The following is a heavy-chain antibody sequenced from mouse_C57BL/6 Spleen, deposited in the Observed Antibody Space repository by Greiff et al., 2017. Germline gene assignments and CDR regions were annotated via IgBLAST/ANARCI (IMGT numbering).Heavy chain of an antibody. CDR1: GFTFSDYY. Sequence: EVQRVESEGGLVQPGSSMKLSCTASGFTFSDYYMAWVRQVPEKGLEWVANINYDGSSTYYLDSLKSRFIISRDNAKNILYLQMSSLKSEDTATYYCARDYDGYCWYFDVWGTGTTVTVSS. V-gene: IGHV5-16*01. CDR3: ARDYDGYCWYFDV. CDR2: INYDGSST. J-gene: IGHJ1*03. D-gene: IGHD2-3*01.